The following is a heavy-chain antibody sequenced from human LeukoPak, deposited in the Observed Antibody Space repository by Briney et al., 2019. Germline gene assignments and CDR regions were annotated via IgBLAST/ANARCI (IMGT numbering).Heavy chain of an antibody. J-gene: IGHJ4*02. CDR1: GFTVNSNY. V-gene: IGHV3-66*02. CDR2: IYSVGST. CDR3: ARNPSYSSSLY. Sequence: GGSLRLSCAASGFTVNSNYMTWVRQAPGKGLEWVSVIYSVGSTYYADSVRGRFTISRDNSKNTLYLQMDSLRAEDTAIYYCARNPSYSSSLYSGQGTLVTVSS. D-gene: IGHD6-19*01.